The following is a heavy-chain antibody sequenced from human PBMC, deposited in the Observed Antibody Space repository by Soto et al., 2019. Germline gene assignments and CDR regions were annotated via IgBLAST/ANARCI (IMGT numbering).Heavy chain of an antibody. D-gene: IGHD2-21*01. CDR3: ARGTYPWLFDC. CDR2: IYYSGST. Sequence: SETLSLTCTVSGGSISSYYWSWIRQPPGKGLEWIGYIYYSGSTNYNPSLKSRVTISVDTSKNQFSLKLSSVTAADTAVYYCARGTYPWLFDCWGQGTLVTVSS. J-gene: IGHJ4*02. V-gene: IGHV4-59*01. CDR1: GGSISSYY.